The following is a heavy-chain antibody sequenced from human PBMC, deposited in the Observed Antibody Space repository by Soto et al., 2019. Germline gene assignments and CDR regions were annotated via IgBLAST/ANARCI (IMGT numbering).Heavy chain of an antibody. CDR1: GFSLSTGGMC. D-gene: IGHD3-22*01. J-gene: IGHJ4*02. V-gene: IGHV2-70*01. CDR2: IDWEDDN. CDR3: TRSALYYDVGGSYQISYFDK. Sequence: SGPTLGEPTQTLTLTCAFSGFSLSTGGMCVSWIRQPPGKALEWLALIDWEDDNYYNASLKTRLTISKDTSKSQVVLTMTNMDSAETASNFRTRSALYYDVGGSYQISYFDKLGQGALV.